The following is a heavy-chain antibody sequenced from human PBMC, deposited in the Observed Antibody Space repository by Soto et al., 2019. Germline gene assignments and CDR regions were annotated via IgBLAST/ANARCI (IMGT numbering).Heavy chain of an antibody. CDR3: ARGRTVSSIGPLLV. J-gene: IGHJ1*01. D-gene: IGHD1-1*01. CDR2: VSPKSGNT. Sequence: QIQLVQSGAEVKKPGASVKVSCKASGYNFFDYGVSWVRQAPGQGLEWMGGVSPKSGNTDYARKVQGRVTMTTEISTSTAYMELRGLISDDTGVYYCARGRTVSSIGPLLVWGQGTLVSVSS. CDR1: GYNFFDYG. V-gene: IGHV1-18*01.